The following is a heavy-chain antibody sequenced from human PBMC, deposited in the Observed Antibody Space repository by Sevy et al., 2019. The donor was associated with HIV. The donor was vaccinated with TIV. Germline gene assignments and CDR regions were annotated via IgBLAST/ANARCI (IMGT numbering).Heavy chain of an antibody. V-gene: IGHV4-30-4*01. D-gene: IGHD2-21*02. Sequence: KPSETLSLTCTVSGGSISSGDYYWSWIRQPPGKGLEWIGYIYYSGSTYYNPSLKSRVTISVDTSKNQFSLKLSSVTAADTAVYYCARDGVTAARNYYGMDVWGQGTTVTVSS. CDR1: GGSISSGDYY. CDR3: ARDGVTAARNYYGMDV. J-gene: IGHJ6*02. CDR2: IYYSGST.